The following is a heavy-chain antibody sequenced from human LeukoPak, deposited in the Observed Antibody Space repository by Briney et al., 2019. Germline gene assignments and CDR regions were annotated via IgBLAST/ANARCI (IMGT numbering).Heavy chain of an antibody. CDR1: GFTFSNAW. D-gene: IGHD3-10*02. V-gene: IGHV3-7*01. CDR2: IKQDGSDK. J-gene: IGHJ6*04. CDR3: AELGITMIGGV. Sequence: GGSLRLSCAASGFTFSNAWMSWVRQAPGKGLEWVASIKQDGSDKYYVDSVKGRCTISRDNAKKSLYLQMNSLRAEDTAVYYCAELGITMIGGVWGKGTTVTISS.